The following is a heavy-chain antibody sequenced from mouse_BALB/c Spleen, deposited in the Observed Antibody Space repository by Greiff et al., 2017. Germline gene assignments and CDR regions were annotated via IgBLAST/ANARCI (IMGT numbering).Heavy chain of an antibody. CDR3: ARYYYYGSSFDY. V-gene: IGHV5-9*03. J-gene: IGHJ2*01. Sequence: EVKLVESGGGLVKPGGSLKLSCAASGFTFSSYTMSWVRQTPEKRLEWVATISSGGGNTYYPDSVKGRFTISRDNAKNNLYLQMSSLRSEDTALYYCARYYYYGSSFDYWGQGTTLTVSS. D-gene: IGHD1-1*01. CDR2: ISSGGGNT. CDR1: GFTFSSYT.